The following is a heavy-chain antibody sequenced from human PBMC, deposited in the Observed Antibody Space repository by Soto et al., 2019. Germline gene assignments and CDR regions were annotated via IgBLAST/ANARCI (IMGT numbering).Heavy chain of an antibody. CDR3: ARALVRGVISFVNYYYAMDV. CDR2: INHSGST. Sequence: PSETLSLTCAVYGGSFSGYYWSWIRQPPGKGLEWIGEINHSGSTNYNPSLKSRVTISVDTSKNQFSLKLSSVTAADTAVYYCARALVRGVISFVNYYYAMDVWGQGTTVTVSS. CDR1: GGSFSGYY. J-gene: IGHJ6*02. V-gene: IGHV4-34*01. D-gene: IGHD3-10*01.